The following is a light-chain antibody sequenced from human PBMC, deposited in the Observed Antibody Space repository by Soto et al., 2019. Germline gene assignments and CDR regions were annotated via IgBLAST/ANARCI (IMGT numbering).Light chain of an antibody. J-gene: IGKJ4*01. Sequence: DIVMTQSPDSLTGSLGERATINCKSSQSVLYSSNNKNYLAWYKQKPGQPPKLLIYWASTRESGVPDRFSGSGSGTDFTLTISSLQAEDVAVYYCQQYYGLPLTFGGGTKVEIK. CDR1: QSVLYSSNNKNY. V-gene: IGKV4-1*01. CDR3: QQYYGLPLT. CDR2: WAS.